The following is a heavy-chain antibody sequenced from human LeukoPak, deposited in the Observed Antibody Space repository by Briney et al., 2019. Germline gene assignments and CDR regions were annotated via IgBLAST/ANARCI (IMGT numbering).Heavy chain of an antibody. V-gene: IGHV3-30*04. J-gene: IGHJ6*02. CDR1: GFTFSSYA. CDR3: ARDVLYSSPYYGMDV. CDR2: ISNDGSNK. Sequence: PGGSLRLSCAASGFTFSSYAMHWVRQAPGKGLEWVTVISNDGSNKYYADSVKGRFTISRDNAKNSLYLQMNSLRAEDTAVYYCARDVLYSSPYYGMDVWGQGTTVTVSS. D-gene: IGHD6-13*01.